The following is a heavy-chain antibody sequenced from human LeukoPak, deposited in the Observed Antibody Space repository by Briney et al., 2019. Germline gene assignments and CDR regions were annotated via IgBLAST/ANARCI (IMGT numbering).Heavy chain of an antibody. J-gene: IGHJ4*02. V-gene: IGHV1-18*01. Sequence: GASVKVSCEASGYTFTSYGISWVRQAPGQGLEWMGWISAYNGNTNYAQKLQGRVTMTTDTSTSTAYMELRSLRSDDTAVYYCATGYCSSTNCRIDYWGQGTLVSVSS. CDR1: GYTFTSYG. CDR2: ISAYNGNT. CDR3: ATGYCSSTNCRIDY. D-gene: IGHD2-2*03.